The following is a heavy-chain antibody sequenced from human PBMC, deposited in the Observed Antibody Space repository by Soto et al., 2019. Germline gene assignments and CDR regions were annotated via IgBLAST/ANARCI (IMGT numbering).Heavy chain of an antibody. Sequence: GGSLRLSCTASGLTFGDYARSGLLQAPGKGLEWVGFIKSKAYGGTTEYAASVKGRFTISRDDSKSIAYLQMNSLKTEDTAVYYCTRIVVVIHPHFDPWGQGTLVTVSS. J-gene: IGHJ5*02. V-gene: IGHV3-49*03. D-gene: IGHD3-22*01. CDR1: GLTFGDYA. CDR2: IKSKAYGGTT. CDR3: TRIVVVIHPHFDP.